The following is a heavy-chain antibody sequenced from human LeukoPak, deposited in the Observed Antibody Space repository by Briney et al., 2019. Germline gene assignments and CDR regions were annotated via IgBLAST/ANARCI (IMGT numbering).Heavy chain of an antibody. CDR3: ARDMAGTTVFDY. D-gene: IGHD1-1*01. CDR1: GGSISSGGYY. CDR2: IYYSGST. Sequence: SQTLSLTCTVSGGSISSGGYYWSWIRQHPGKGLEWIGYIYYSGSTYYNPSLKSRVTISVDTSKNQFSLKLSSVTAADTAVYYCARDMAGTTVFDYWGQGTLVTVFS. J-gene: IGHJ4*02. V-gene: IGHV4-31*03.